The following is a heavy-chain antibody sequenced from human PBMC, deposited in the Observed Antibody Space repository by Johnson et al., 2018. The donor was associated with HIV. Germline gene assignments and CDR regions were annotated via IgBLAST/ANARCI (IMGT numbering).Heavy chain of an antibody. V-gene: IGHV3-66*01. J-gene: IGHJ3*02. CDR2: IYSGDTT. CDR1: GFTVSTNY. CDR3: AKRLGFDNRGDQFDI. D-gene: IGHD3-22*01. Sequence: VQLVESGGGLVQPGGSLRLSCAASGFTVSTNYMSWIRQAPGKGLEWVSVIYSGDTTYYAGPVKGRFTISRDNSNNTLSLQMDSLRVEDTAVYYCAKRLGFDNRGDQFDIWGQGAMVTVSS.